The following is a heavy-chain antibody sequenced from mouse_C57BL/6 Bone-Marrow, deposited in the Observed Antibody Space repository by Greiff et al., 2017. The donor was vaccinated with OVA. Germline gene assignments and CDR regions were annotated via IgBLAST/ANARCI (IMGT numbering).Heavy chain of an antibody. CDR1: GYTFTSYW. CDR3: ARVPYYYGSSVWFAY. CDR2: IDPSDSYT. V-gene: IGHV1-59*01. J-gene: IGHJ3*01. Sequence: QVQLQQPGAELVRPGTSVKLSCKASGYTFTSYWMHWVKQRPGQGLEWIGVIDPSDSYTNYNQKFKGKATLTVDTSSSTAYMQLSSLTSEDSAVYYCARVPYYYGSSVWFAYWGQGTLVTVSA. D-gene: IGHD1-1*01.